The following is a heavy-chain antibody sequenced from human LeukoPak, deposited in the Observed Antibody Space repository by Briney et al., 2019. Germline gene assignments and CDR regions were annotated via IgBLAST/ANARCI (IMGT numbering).Heavy chain of an antibody. CDR3: ARVDDLDAFDM. D-gene: IGHD2-2*03. Sequence: GRSLRLPCVTSGFTFSNHAMHWVRQGPGKGLEWVAVISDDGSSKFYADSVKGRFTIFRDNSKNTLFLQINSLRPEDTAVYYCARVDDLDAFDMWGQGTLVTVSS. V-gene: IGHV3-30*04. CDR1: GFTFSNHA. J-gene: IGHJ3*02. CDR2: ISDDGSSK.